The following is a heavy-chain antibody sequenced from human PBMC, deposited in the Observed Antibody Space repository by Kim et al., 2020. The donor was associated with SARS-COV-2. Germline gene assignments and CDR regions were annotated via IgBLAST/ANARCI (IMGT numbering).Heavy chain of an antibody. Sequence: ASVKVYCKASGYSFSDNIIHWVRQAPGHGLEWLGWMYSKTGDTKYTQRFQDRVTLTRDMSINTAYMELSGLRSDDTAIYYCARDLKSTANWEFDYWGQGTLVTVSS. CDR2: MYSKTGDT. CDR1: GYSFSDNI. V-gene: IGHV1-2*02. CDR3: ARDLKSTANWEFDY. J-gene: IGHJ4*02. D-gene: IGHD1-1*01.